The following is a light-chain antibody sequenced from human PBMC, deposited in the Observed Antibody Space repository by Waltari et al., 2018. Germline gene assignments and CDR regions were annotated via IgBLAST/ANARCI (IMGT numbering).Light chain of an antibody. CDR3: QVWDIDSDHPV. V-gene: IGLV3-21*02. J-gene: IGLJ1*01. Sequence: SFVLTQPPSVSVAPGQTARSTCGANNIGRKNVHWYQQTSGQAPVLVVYDDSDRPSGIPGRFSGSNSGNPATLTISRVEAGDEADFYCQVWDIDSDHPVFGTGTTVTVL. CDR1: NIGRKN. CDR2: DDS.